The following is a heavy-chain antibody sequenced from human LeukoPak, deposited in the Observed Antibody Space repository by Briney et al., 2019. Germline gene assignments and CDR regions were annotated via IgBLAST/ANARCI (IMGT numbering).Heavy chain of an antibody. CDR2: ICGDNGDT. J-gene: IGHJ5*02. CDR1: GYPFSDYG. Sequence: GASVKVSCRASGYPFSDYGFSWVRQVPGQGLEWMGWICGDNGDTRFAQKFQARVTVTTDTSTGTAYMELRSVTSADTAVYFCARDTYLYGSGSYSGLDPWGQGTLVTVSS. CDR3: ARDTYLYGSGSYSGLDP. D-gene: IGHD3-10*01. V-gene: IGHV1-18*04.